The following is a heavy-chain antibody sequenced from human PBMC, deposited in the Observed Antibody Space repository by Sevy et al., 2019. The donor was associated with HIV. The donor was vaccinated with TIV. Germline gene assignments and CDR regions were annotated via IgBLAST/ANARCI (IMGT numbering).Heavy chain of an antibody. CDR3: AKVLNPALESMMEVTVRSLKGFDV. CDR1: GFTFNTHV. CDR2: ISGFGNT. D-gene: IGHD3-22*01. J-gene: IGHJ3*01. V-gene: IGHV3-23*01. Sequence: GGSLRLSCAASGFTFNTHVMNWVRQAPGKGLEWVSSISGFGNTYYADSVRGRFTISRDNAKNTLSLQMNSLRADDTAVYYCAKVLNPALESMMEVTVRSLKGFDVWGQGTMVTVSS.